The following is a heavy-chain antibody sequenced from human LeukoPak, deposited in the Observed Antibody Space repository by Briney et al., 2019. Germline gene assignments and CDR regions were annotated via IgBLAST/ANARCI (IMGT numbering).Heavy chain of an antibody. CDR1: GYTFTGYY. CDR2: FDPEDGET. J-gene: IGHJ3*02. D-gene: IGHD1-26*01. V-gene: IGHV1-24*01. CDR3: ATRGWDRGKANAFDI. Sequence: ASVKVSCKASGYTFTGYYMHWVRQAPGQGLEWMGGFDPEDGETIYAQKFQGRVTMTEDTSTDTAYMELSSLRSEDTAVYYCATRGWDRGKANAFDIWGQGTMVTVSS.